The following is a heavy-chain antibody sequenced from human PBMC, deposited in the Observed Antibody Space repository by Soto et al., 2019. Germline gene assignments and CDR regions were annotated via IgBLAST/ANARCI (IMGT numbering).Heavy chain of an antibody. CDR3: AKVSSSWYAGFFDL. Sequence: PGGSLRLSCTASGFTFSSHAMTWVRQAPGKGLEWVSGLSDSGGSIYYADSVKGRFTIFRDNSMNTLYLQMNTLRAEDTAVYYYAKVSSSWYAGFFDLWGQGTLVTVSS. D-gene: IGHD6-13*01. V-gene: IGHV3-23*01. CDR1: GFTFSSHA. J-gene: IGHJ4*02. CDR2: LSDSGGSI.